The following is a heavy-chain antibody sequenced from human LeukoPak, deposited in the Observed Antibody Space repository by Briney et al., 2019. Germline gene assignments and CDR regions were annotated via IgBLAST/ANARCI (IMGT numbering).Heavy chain of an antibody. Sequence: SQTLSLTCTVSGGSISSGDYYWSWIRQPPGKGLEWIGYIYYSGSTYYNPSLKSRVTISVDTSKNQFSLKLSSVTAADTAVYYCARVVLRLGVLSFDYWGQGTLVTVSS. CDR3: ARVVLRLGVLSFDY. J-gene: IGHJ4*02. CDR1: GGSISSGDYY. D-gene: IGHD3-16*02. V-gene: IGHV4-30-4*01. CDR2: IYYSGST.